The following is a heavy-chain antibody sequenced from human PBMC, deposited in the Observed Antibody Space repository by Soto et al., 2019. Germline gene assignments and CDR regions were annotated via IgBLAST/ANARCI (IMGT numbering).Heavy chain of an antibody. J-gene: IGHJ4*02. CDR3: ARDPHGDGYALVFDY. Sequence: QVQLVQSGAAVKKPGASVKVSCKASGYTFTNYGISWVRQAPGQGLEWMGWISAYNGNTNYAQRLQARVTMTTDTSTSTAYMELRSLRSDDTAVYYCARDPHGDGYALVFDYWGRGTLVTVSS. CDR2: ISAYNGNT. D-gene: IGHD5-12*01. V-gene: IGHV1-18*01. CDR1: GYTFTNYG.